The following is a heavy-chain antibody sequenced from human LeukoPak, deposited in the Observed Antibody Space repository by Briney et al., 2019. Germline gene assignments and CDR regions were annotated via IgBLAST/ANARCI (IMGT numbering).Heavy chain of an antibody. J-gene: IGHJ4*02. Sequence: GGSLRLSCAASGFTFSSYAMHWVRQAPGKGLEWVAVISYDGSNKYYADSVKGRFTISGDNSKNTLYLQMNSLRAEDTAVYYCARDANYYGSGSYYNERELDYWGQGTLVTVSS. CDR1: GFTFSSYA. D-gene: IGHD3-10*01. CDR3: ARDANYYGSGSYYNERELDY. V-gene: IGHV3-30*04. CDR2: ISYDGSNK.